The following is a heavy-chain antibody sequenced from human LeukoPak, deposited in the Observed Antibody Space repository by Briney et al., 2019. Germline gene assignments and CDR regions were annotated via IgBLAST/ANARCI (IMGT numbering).Heavy chain of an antibody. CDR2: IYHSGST. CDR1: GHSISSGYY. D-gene: IGHD3-3*01. Sequence: SETLSLTCTVSGHSISSGYYWGWIRQAPGKGLEWIGNIYHSGSTYYNPSLKSRVTMSVDTSKNQFSLKLSSVTAADTAVYYCARGDGFWNWGQGTLVTVSS. CDR3: ARGDGFWN. V-gene: IGHV4-38-2*02. J-gene: IGHJ4*02.